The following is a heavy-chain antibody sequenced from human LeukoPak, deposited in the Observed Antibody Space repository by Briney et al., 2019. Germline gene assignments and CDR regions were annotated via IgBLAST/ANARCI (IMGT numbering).Heavy chain of an antibody. Sequence: ASVKVSCKASGYTFTSYYMHWVRQAPGQGLEWMGIINPSGGSTSYAQKFQGRVTMTRDMSTSTVYMELSRLRSDDTAVYYCARDRDGYNWYFDYWGQGTLVTVSS. CDR1: GYTFTSYY. D-gene: IGHD5-24*01. CDR2: INPSGGST. CDR3: ARDRDGYNWYFDY. J-gene: IGHJ4*02. V-gene: IGHV1-46*01.